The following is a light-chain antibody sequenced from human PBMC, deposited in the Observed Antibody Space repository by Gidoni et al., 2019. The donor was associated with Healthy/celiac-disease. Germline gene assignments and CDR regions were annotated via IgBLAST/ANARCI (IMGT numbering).Light chain of an antibody. Sequence: DIQMTQSPYSVSASVGDRVTITFRASQGISSLLAWYQQKPGKATKLLIYAASSLQSGVPSRFSCSGSGTDFTLTISSLQPEDFATYYCQQANSFPQGLTFGGGTKVEIK. J-gene: IGKJ4*01. CDR1: QGISSL. CDR3: QQANSFPQGLT. CDR2: AAS. V-gene: IGKV1-12*01.